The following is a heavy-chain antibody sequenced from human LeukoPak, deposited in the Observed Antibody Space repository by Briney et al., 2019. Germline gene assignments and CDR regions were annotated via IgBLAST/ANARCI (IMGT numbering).Heavy chain of an antibody. CDR3: ARPIAAAGTDYYYGMDV. CDR1: GYTFTSYG. CDR2: ISAYNGNT. Sequence: ASVTVSCKASGYTFTSYGISWVRQAPGQGLEWMGWISAYNGNTNYAQKLQGRVTMTTDTSTSTAYMELRSLRSDDTAVYYRARPIAAAGTDYYYGMDVWGKGTTVTVSS. D-gene: IGHD6-13*01. J-gene: IGHJ6*04. V-gene: IGHV1-18*04.